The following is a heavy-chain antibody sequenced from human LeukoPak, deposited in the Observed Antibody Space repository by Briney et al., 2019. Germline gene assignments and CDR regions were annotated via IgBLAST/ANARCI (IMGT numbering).Heavy chain of an antibody. Sequence: GASVKVSCKVSGYTLTELSMHWVRQAPGKGLEWMGGFDPEDGETINAQKFQGRVTMTRDMSTSTVYMELSSLRSEDTAVYYCARSRYDSSGYDYVLEFSSYPEFDYWGQGTLVTVSS. CDR1: GYTLTELS. V-gene: IGHV1-24*01. D-gene: IGHD3-22*01. CDR2: FDPEDGET. J-gene: IGHJ4*02. CDR3: ARSRYDSSGYDYVLEFSSYPEFDY.